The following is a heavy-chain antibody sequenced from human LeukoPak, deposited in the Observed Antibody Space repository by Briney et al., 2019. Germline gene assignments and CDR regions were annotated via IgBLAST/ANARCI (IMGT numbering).Heavy chain of an antibody. CDR1: GYSISSGYY. V-gene: IGHV4-38-2*01. Sequence: SETLSLTCAVSGYSISSGYYWGWIRQPPGKGLEWIGSIYHSGSTYYNPSLKSRVTISVDTSKNQLSLKLSSVTAADTAVYYCARGREQQLFYYYYYMDVWGKGTTVTVSS. CDR2: IYHSGST. J-gene: IGHJ6*03. D-gene: IGHD1/OR15-1a*01. CDR3: ARGREQQLFYYYYYMDV.